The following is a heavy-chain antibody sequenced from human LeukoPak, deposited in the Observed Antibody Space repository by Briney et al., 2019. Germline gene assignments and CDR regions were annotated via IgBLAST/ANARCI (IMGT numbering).Heavy chain of an antibody. CDR2: INPNSGDT. Sequence: ASVKVSCKASGYTFTGYYVHWVRQAPGQGLEWMGRINPNSGDTNYAQKFQGRVTMTRDTSISTAYMELSRLRSDDTAVYYCARVARQLWPDNWGQGTLVTVS. CDR3: ARVARQLWPDN. J-gene: IGHJ4*02. V-gene: IGHV1-2*06. CDR1: GYTFTGYY. D-gene: IGHD5-18*01.